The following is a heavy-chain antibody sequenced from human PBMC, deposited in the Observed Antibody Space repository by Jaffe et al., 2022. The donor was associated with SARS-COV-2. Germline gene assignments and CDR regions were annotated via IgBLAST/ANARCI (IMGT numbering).Heavy chain of an antibody. J-gene: IGHJ4*02. V-gene: IGHV3-9*01. CDR2: ISWNSGSI. CDR1: GFTFDDYA. Sequence: EVQLVESGGGLVQPGRSLRLSCAASGFTFDDYAMHWVRQAPGKGLEWVSGISWNSGSIGYADSVKGRFTISRDNAKNSLYLQMNSLRAEDTALYYCAKSPGIWIFYFDYWGQGTLVTVSS. CDR3: AKSPGIWIFYFDY. D-gene: IGHD2-2*03.